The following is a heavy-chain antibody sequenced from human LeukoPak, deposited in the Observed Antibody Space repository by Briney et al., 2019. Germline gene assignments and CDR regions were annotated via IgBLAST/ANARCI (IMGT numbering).Heavy chain of an antibody. CDR2: ISGSGGST. CDR3: AKGWDFWSGYIDY. Sequence: HPGGSLRLSCAASGFTFSSYAMSWVRQAPGKGLEWVSAISGSGGSTYYADSVKGRFTISRDNSKNTLYLRMNSLRAEDTAVYYCAKGWDFWSGYIDYWGQGTLVTVSS. J-gene: IGHJ4*02. D-gene: IGHD3-3*01. V-gene: IGHV3-23*01. CDR1: GFTFSSYA.